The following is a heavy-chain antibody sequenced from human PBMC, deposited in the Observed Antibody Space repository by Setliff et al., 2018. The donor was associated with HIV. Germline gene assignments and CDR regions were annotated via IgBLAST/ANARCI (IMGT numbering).Heavy chain of an antibody. V-gene: IGHV3-30*02. D-gene: IGHD3-10*01. CDR1: GFTFSAHG. CDR2: INYDESYE. Sequence: GGSLRLSCAASGFTFSAHGMHWVRQAPGKGLEWVAFINYDESYEYYADSVKGRVTISRDNSKNTLYLQMNSLRAEDTAVYYCAQAQTSVSGSYYQYLQHWGQGTLVTVSS. CDR3: AQAQTSVSGSYYQYLQH. J-gene: IGHJ1*01.